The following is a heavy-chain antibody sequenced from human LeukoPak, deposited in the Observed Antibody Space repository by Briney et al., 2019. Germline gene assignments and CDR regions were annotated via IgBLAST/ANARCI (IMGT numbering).Heavy chain of an antibody. D-gene: IGHD3-9*01. J-gene: IGHJ6*04. CDR1: GFTFSSYA. CDR3: VMGDYDILTGYGMDV. Sequence: PGGSLRLSCSASGFTFSSYAMHWVRQAPGKGLEYVSAISSNGGSTYYADSVKGRFTISRDNSKNTLYLQMSSLRAEDTAVYYCVMGDYDILTGYGMDVWGKGTTVTVSS. CDR2: ISSNGGST. V-gene: IGHV3-64D*06.